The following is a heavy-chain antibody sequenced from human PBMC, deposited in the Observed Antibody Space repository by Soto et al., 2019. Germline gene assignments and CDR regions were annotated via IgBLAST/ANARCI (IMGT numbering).Heavy chain of an antibody. CDR3: ARRGSDAFDI. J-gene: IGHJ3*02. CDR1: GGSVSSGSYY. Sequence: SETLSLTCTVSGGSVSSGSYYWSWIRQHPGKGLEWIGYIYYSGSTNYNPSLKSRVTISVDTSKNQFSLKLSSVTAADTAVYYCARRGSDAFDIWGQGTMVTVSS. V-gene: IGHV4-61*01. CDR2: IYYSGST.